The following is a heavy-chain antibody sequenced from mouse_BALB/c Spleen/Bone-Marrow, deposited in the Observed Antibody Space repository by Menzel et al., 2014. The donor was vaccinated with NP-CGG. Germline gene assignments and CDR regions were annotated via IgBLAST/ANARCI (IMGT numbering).Heavy chain of an antibody. J-gene: IGHJ2*01. CDR2: INPNSRTI. CDR1: GFDFSRYW. D-gene: IGHD1-1*01. V-gene: IGHV4-1*02. CDR3: ARCGYYGFLEY. Sequence: DVQLQESGGGLVQPGGSLKLSCAASGFDFSRYWMSWVRQAPGKGLEWIGEINPNSRTINYTPSLKDKFIISRDNAKNTLDLQMSKVRSEDTALYYCARCGYYGFLEYWGQGTTLTVSS.